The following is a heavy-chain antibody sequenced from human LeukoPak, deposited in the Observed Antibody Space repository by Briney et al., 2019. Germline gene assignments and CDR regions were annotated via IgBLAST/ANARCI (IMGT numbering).Heavy chain of an antibody. D-gene: IGHD3-22*01. CDR2: INHSGST. CDR1: GGSFSGYY. J-gene: IGHJ5*02. CDR3: ARGPGVDPMIVVGEWFDP. V-gene: IGHV4-34*01. Sequence: SSETLSLTCAVYGGSFSGYYWSWIRQPPGKGLEWIGEINHSGSTNYNPSLKSRVTISVDTSKNQFSLKLSSVTAADTAVYYCARGPGVDPMIVVGEWFDPWGQGTLVTVSS.